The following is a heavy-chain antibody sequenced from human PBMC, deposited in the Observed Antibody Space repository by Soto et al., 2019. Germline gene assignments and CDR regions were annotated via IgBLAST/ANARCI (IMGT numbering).Heavy chain of an antibody. V-gene: IGHV4-31*03. Sequence: PSETLSLTCTVSGGSISSGGYYWSWIRQHPGKGLEWIGYIYYSGSTYYNPSLKSRVAISVDTSKNQFSLKLSSVTAADTAVYYCARDKRYYGMDVWGQGTTVTVSS. CDR1: GGSISSGGYY. CDR3: ARDKRYYGMDV. CDR2: IYYSGST. J-gene: IGHJ6*02.